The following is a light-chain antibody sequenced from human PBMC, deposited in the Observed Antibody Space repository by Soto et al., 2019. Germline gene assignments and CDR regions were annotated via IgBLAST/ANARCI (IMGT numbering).Light chain of an antibody. CDR3: QQYGSSRT. CDR2: GAS. V-gene: IGKV3-20*01. J-gene: IGKJ1*01. CDR1: QSVSSSY. Sequence: EIVLTQSPGTLSLSPGERATLSCRASQSVSSSYLAWYQQKPGQAPRLLIYGASSRATGIPDRFSGSGSGTYFTLTLSRLEPEDFAVYYCQQYGSSRTFGQGTKVEIK.